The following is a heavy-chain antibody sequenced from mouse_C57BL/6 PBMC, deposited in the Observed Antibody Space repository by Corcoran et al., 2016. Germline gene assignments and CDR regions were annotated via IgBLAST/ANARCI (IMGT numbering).Heavy chain of an antibody. V-gene: IGHV9-3*01. Sequence: QIQLVQSGPELKKPGETVKISCKASGYTFTTYGMSWVKQAPGKGLKWMGWINTYSGVPTYADDFKGRFAFSLETSASTAYLQINNLKNEDTATYFCARLAVVEDYWGQGTTLTVSS. CDR3: ARLAVVEDY. CDR1: GYTFTTYG. D-gene: IGHD1-1*01. CDR2: INTYSGVP. J-gene: IGHJ2*01.